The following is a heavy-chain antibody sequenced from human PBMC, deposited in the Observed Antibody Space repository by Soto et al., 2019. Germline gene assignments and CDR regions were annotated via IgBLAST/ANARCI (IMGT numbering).Heavy chain of an antibody. CDR3: ARPDRLGNPKGDFDI. D-gene: IGHD3-16*01. Sequence: SETLSLTCTVSGGSISNRDYYWGWIRQPPGKGLEWIGSIYYSGSTYYHPSLKSRVTISVDTSKNQFSLKLSSVTAADTAVYYCARPDRLGNPKGDFDIWGRGTMVTVSS. J-gene: IGHJ3*02. V-gene: IGHV4-39*01. CDR1: GGSISNRDYY. CDR2: IYYSGST.